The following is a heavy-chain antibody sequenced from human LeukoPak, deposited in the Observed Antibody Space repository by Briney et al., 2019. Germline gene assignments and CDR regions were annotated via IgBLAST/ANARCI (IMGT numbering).Heavy chain of an antibody. Sequence: GGSLRLSCAASGFIVSSNYMSWVRQAPGKGLEWVSVIYSGGSTYYADSVKGRFTISRDNSKNTLYVQMNSLRAEDTAVYYCARGANGGNSGYYYYGMDVWGQGTTVTVSS. V-gene: IGHV3-66*01. CDR2: IYSGGST. CDR3: ARGANGGNSGYYYYGMDV. D-gene: IGHD4-23*01. CDR1: GFIVSSNY. J-gene: IGHJ6*02.